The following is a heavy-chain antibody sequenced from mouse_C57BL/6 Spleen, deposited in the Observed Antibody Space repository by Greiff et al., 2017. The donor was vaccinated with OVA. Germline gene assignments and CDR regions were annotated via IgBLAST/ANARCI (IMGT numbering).Heavy chain of an antibody. J-gene: IGHJ1*03. CDR2: INPGSGGT. V-gene: IGHV1-54*01. Sequence: VQLVESGAELVRPGTSVKVSCKASGYAFTNYLIEWVKQRPGQGLEWIGVINPGSGGTNYNEKFKGKATLTADKSSSTAYMQLSSLTSEDSAVYFCASGHYDVWGTGTTVTVSS. CDR3: ASGHYDV. CDR1: GYAFTNYL. D-gene: IGHD3-1*01.